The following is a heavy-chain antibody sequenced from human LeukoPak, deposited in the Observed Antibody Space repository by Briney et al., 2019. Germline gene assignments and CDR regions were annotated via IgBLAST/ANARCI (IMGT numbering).Heavy chain of an antibody. Sequence: GGSLRLSCAASGFTFSSYSMNWVRQAPGKGLEWVSYISSSSSTIYYADSVKGRFTISRDNAKNSLYLQMNSLRAEDTAVYYCARDRSSSWTNFDYWGQGTLVTVSS. V-gene: IGHV3-48*01. D-gene: IGHD6-13*01. CDR1: GFTFSSYS. CDR3: ARDRSSSWTNFDY. CDR2: ISSSSSTI. J-gene: IGHJ4*02.